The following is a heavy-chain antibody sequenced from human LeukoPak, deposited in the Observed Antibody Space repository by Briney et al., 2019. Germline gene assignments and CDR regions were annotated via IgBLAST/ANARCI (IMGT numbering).Heavy chain of an antibody. J-gene: IGHJ6*03. D-gene: IGHD6-25*01. CDR2: ISAYNGNT. Sequence: ASVKVSCKASGYTFTSYGISWVRQAPGQGLEWMGWISAYNGNTNYAQKLQGRVTMTTDTSTSTAYMELRSLRSDDTAVYYCARDKQRLAYYYYYYYMDVWGKGTTVTISS. CDR1: GYTFTSYG. CDR3: ARDKQRLAYYYYYYYMDV. V-gene: IGHV1-18*01.